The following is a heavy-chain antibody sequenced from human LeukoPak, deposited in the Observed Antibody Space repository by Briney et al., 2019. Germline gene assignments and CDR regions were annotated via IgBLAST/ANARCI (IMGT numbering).Heavy chain of an antibody. D-gene: IGHD6-13*01. V-gene: IGHV3-23*01. CDR3: AKDQTAPGMYYFDY. CDR1: GFTFSSYA. Sequence: GASLRLSCAASGFTFSSYATSWVRQAPGKGLEWVSAISGSSGSTYYADSVKGRFTISRDNSKNTLYLQMNSLRAEDTAVYYCAKDQTAPGMYYFDYWGQGTLVTVSS. J-gene: IGHJ4*02. CDR2: ISGSSGST.